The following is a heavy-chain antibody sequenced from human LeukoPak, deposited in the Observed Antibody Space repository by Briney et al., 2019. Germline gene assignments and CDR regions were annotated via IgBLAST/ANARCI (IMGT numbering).Heavy chain of an antibody. CDR3: AKGYDFWSGYFDY. D-gene: IGHD3-3*01. Sequence: GGSLRLSCAASGFTFSSYAMSWVRQAPGKGLEWVSAISGSGGSTYYADSVKGRFTISRDNSKNTLYLQMSSLRAEDTAVYYCAKGYDFWSGYFDYWGQGTLVTVSS. CDR1: GFTFSSYA. CDR2: ISGSGGST. V-gene: IGHV3-23*01. J-gene: IGHJ4*02.